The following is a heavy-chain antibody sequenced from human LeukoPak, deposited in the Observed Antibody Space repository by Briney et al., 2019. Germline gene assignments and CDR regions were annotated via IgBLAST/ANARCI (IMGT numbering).Heavy chain of an antibody. D-gene: IGHD4-17*01. Sequence: ASVKVSCKASGGSFSSYAISWVRQAPGQGLEWMGGIFPIFGTANYAQKCQGRVTITADESTSTAYMELSSLRSEDTAVYYCASEINDYGDPGYFDYWGQGTLVTVSS. CDR3: ASEINDYGDPGYFDY. V-gene: IGHV1-69*13. CDR2: IFPIFGTA. J-gene: IGHJ4*02. CDR1: GGSFSSYA.